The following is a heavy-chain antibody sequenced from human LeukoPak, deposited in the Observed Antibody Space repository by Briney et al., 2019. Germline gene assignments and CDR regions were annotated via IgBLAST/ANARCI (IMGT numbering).Heavy chain of an antibody. D-gene: IGHD1-26*01. J-gene: IGHJ5*02. Sequence: ASVKVSCKASGYTFTNYDINWVRQATGQGLEWMGWMNPNSGNTGYAQKFQGRVTMTRNTSISTAYMELSSLRSEDTALYYCARDIAGATKGGWFDMWGQGTPVTVSS. CDR3: ARDIAGATKGGWFDM. CDR2: MNPNSGNT. V-gene: IGHV1-8*01. CDR1: GYTFTNYD.